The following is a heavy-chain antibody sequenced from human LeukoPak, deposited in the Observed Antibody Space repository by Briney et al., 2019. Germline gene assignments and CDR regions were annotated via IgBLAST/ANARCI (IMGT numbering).Heavy chain of an antibody. V-gene: IGHV3-30*02. CDR2: IRYDGSNK. CDR3: AKDRTLGITGTTGAFDI. CDR1: GFTFSRYG. D-gene: IGHD1-7*01. J-gene: IGHJ3*02. Sequence: GGSMRLSCAASGFTFSRYGMHWVRQAPGKGLGWVAFIRYDGSNKYYADSVKGRFTISRDNSKNTLYLQMNSLRAEDTAVYYCAKDRTLGITGTTGAFDIWGQGTMVTVSS.